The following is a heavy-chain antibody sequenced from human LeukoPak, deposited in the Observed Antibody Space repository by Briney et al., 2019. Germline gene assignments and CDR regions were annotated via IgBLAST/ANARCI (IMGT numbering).Heavy chain of an antibody. D-gene: IGHD6-19*01. V-gene: IGHV3-9*01. Sequence: PGGSLRLSCAASGFIFDNYAMNWVRQVPGKGLEWLSLISWNSGTIGYADSVKGRFTISRDNANNFLYLQMNSLRAEDTALYYCARAYKDRSLAGKKEFFQHWGQGTLVTVSS. CDR1: GFIFDNYA. CDR2: ISWNSGTI. CDR3: ARAYKDRSLAGKKEFFQH. J-gene: IGHJ1*01.